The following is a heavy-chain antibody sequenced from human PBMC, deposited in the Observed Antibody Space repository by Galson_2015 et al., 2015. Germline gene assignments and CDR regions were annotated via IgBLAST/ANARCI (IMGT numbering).Heavy chain of an antibody. CDR3: AKDSPGCPYGYHAFDI. CDR2: ISGSGGST. J-gene: IGHJ3*02. V-gene: IGHV3-23*01. D-gene: IGHD5-12*01. Sequence: SLRLSCAASGFTFSSYAMSWVRQAPGKGLEWVSVISGSGGSTYYADSVKGRFTISRDNSKNTLYLQMNSLRAEDTAVYYCAKDSPGCPYGYHAFDICSQRTMVTVSS. CDR1: GFTFSSYA.